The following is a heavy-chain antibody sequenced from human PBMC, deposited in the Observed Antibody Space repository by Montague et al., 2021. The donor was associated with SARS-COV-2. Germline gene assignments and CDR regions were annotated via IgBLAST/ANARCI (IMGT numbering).Heavy chain of an antibody. J-gene: IGHJ6*02. V-gene: IGHV3-23*01. CDR1: GFTFSSYA. D-gene: IGHD3-10*01. Sequence: SLRLSCAASGFTFSSYAMSWVRQAPGKGLEWVSAISGSGGSTYYAAFVKGRFTISRDNSKNTLYLQMNSLRAEDTAVYYCAKDIAILGGLSYYYGMDVWGQGTTVTVSS. CDR3: AKDIAILGGLSYYYGMDV. CDR2: ISGSGGST.